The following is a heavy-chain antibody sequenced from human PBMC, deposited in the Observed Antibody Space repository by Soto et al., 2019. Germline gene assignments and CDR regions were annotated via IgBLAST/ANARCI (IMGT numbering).Heavy chain of an antibody. CDR2: IWYDGSNK. J-gene: IGHJ3*02. V-gene: IGHV3-33*01. CDR3: ARAGEKDYYGSGSYYDAFDI. Sequence: GGSLRLSCAASGFTFSSYGMHWVRQAPGKGLEWVAVIWYDGSNKYYADSVKGRFTISRDNSKNTLYLQMNSLRAEDTAVYYCARAGEKDYYGSGSYYDAFDIWGQGTMVTVSS. CDR1: GFTFSSYG. D-gene: IGHD3-10*01.